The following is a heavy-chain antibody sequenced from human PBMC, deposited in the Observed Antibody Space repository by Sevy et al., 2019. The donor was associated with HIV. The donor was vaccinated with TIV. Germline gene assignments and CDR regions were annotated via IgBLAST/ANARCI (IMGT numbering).Heavy chain of an antibody. CDR2: INSDGSTI. J-gene: IGHJ3*02. Sequence: GGSLRLSCEASGFTFSSHWMHWVRQGPGKGLVWVSRINSDGSTISYADSVKGRFTISRDNAKNTLYLQMNSLRAEDTAVYYCARRGGYYDFWSGDWNDAFDIWGQGTMVTVSS. CDR3: ARRGGYYDFWSGDWNDAFDI. CDR1: GFTFSSHW. V-gene: IGHV3-74*01. D-gene: IGHD3-3*01.